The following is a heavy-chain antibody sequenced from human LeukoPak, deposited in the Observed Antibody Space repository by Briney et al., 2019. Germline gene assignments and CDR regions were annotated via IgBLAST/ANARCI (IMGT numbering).Heavy chain of an antibody. CDR2: VYYNGGT. J-gene: IGHJ4*02. CDR3: AREGGGGIDY. D-gene: IGHD3-16*01. Sequence: PSETLSLTCTVSGGSISRYYWNWIRQSPGKGLEWVGYVYYNGGTTYDPSLKSRVTISVDTSKNQFFLKLNSVTAADSAVYYCAREGGGGIDYWGQGTLVTVSS. CDR1: GGSISRYY. V-gene: IGHV4-59*01.